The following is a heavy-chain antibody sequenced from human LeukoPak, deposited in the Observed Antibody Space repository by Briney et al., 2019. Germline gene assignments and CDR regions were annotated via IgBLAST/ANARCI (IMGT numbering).Heavy chain of an antibody. CDR2: ISDRGST. Sequence: PSETLSLTCIVSGSSINSGYYWGWIRPPPGKGLEWIGTISDRGSTYNNPSLKSRVTISVDTSKNQLSLKLTSVTAADTAVYYCARLPGASRPRYYFDYWGQGTLVTVSP. CDR1: GSSINSGYY. J-gene: IGHJ4*02. D-gene: IGHD6-6*01. CDR3: ARLPGASRPRYYFDY. V-gene: IGHV4-38-2*02.